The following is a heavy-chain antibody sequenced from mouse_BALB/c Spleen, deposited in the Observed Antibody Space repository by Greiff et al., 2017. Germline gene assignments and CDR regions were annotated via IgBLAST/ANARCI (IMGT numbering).Heavy chain of an antibody. CDR3: ARVGEGDAMDY. J-gene: IGHJ4*01. Sequence: EVKLMESGGGLVKPGGSLKLSCAASGFTFSSYAMSWVRQPPEKRLEWVASISSGGSTYYPDSVKGRFTISRDNAMNILYLQMSSLRSEDTAMYYCARVGEGDAMDYWGQGTSVTVSS. CDR1: GFTFSSYA. V-gene: IGHV5-6-5*01. D-gene: IGHD3-3*01. CDR2: ISSGGST.